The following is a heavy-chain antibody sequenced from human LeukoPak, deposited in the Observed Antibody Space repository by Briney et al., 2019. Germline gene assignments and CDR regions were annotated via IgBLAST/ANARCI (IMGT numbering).Heavy chain of an antibody. CDR1: GGSISSSNW. CDR2: IYHSGST. J-gene: IGHJ5*02. D-gene: IGHD5-18*01. CDR3: ARVDTAMVGEDWFDP. V-gene: IGHV4-4*02. Sequence: PSETLSLTCAVSGGSISSSNWWSWVRQPPGKGLEWIGEIYHSGSTNYNPSLKSRVTISVDTSKNQFSLKLSSVTAADTAVYYCARVDTAMVGEDWFDPWGQGTLVTVSS.